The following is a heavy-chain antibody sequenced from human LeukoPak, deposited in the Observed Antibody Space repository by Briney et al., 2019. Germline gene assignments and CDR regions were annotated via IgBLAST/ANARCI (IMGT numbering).Heavy chain of an antibody. V-gene: IGHV6-1*01. D-gene: IGHD3-10*01. J-gene: IGHJ3*02. Sequence: SQTLSLTCAISGDSVSSNSAAWNWIRQSPSRGLEWLGRTYYRSKWYNDYAVSVKSRITINPDTSKNQFSLQLNSVTPEDTAVYYCARDGDSLLLWFGDLRWESAFDIWGQGTMVTVSS. CDR3: ARDGDSLLLWFGDLRWESAFDI. CDR2: TYYRSKWYN. CDR1: GDSVSSNSAA.